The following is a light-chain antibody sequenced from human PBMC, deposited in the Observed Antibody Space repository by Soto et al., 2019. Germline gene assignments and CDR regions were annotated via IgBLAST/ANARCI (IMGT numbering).Light chain of an antibody. CDR2: DVS. CDR3: SSYTSSSTFLYV. CDR1: SSDVGGYNY. Sequence: QSALTQPASVYGSPGQSITISCTGTSSDVGGYNYVSWYQQHPGKAPKLMIYDVSNRPSGVSNRFSGSKSGNTASLTISGLHAEDESDYYCSSYTSSSTFLYVFGTGTKLTVL. J-gene: IGLJ1*01. V-gene: IGLV2-14*01.